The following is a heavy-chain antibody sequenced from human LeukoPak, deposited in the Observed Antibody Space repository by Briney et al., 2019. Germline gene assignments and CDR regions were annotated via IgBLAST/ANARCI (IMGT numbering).Heavy chain of an antibody. CDR2: ISGSGGST. V-gene: IGHV3-23*01. J-gene: IGHJ3*02. CDR1: GFTFSSYA. CDR3: ANFGEQRSSIAEDAAEPEGHGAFDI. Sequence: GGSLRLSCAAPGFTFSSYAMSWVRQAPGKGLEWVSAISGSGGSTYYADSVKGRFTISRDNSKNTLYLQMNSLRAEDTAVYYCANFGEQRSSIAEDAAEPEGHGAFDIWGQGTMVTVSS. D-gene: IGHD3-10*01.